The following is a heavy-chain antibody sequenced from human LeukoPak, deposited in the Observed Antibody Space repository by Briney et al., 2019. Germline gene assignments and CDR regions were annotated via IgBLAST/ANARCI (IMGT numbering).Heavy chain of an antibody. CDR1: GFTFSGYW. D-gene: IGHD2-15*01. J-gene: IGHJ4*02. CDR3: ARGSSGRQGY. CDR2: IKQDGSEK. Sequence: GGSLRLSCAASGFTFSGYWMSWVRQAPGKGLEWVANIKQDGSEKYYVDSVKGRFTISRDNAKNSLYLQMNSLRAEDTAVYYCARGSSGRQGYWGQGTLVTVSS. V-gene: IGHV3-7*01.